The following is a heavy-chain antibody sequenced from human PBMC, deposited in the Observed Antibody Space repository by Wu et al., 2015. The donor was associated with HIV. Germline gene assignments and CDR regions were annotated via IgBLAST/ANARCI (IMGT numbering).Heavy chain of an antibody. CDR3: ASRTGYSRGRDYYYYYMDV. V-gene: IGHV1-69*12. CDR2: IIPMFGTA. Sequence: QVQLVQSGAEVKKPGSSVKVSCKASGGTFSSYAISWVRQAPGQGLEWMGGIIPMFGTANDAQKFQGRVTITADESTSTAYMELSSLRSEDTAVYYCASRTGYSRGRDYYYYYMDVWGKGTTGHRLL. CDR1: GGTFSSYA. J-gene: IGHJ6*03. D-gene: IGHD6-13*01.